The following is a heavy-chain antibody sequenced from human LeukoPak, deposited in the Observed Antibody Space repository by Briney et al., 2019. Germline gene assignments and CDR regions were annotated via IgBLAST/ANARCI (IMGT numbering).Heavy chain of an antibody. V-gene: IGHV1-3*04. Sequence: ASVKVSCKASGHTFTSYAMHWVRQAPGERLEWMGWINTGKGNTKYSQKFQGRVTITMDTSASTAYMELSSLRSEDTAVYYCARDHVVGLAPFDPWGQGTLVTVSS. J-gene: IGHJ5*02. D-gene: IGHD2-15*01. CDR3: ARDHVVGLAPFDP. CDR1: GHTFTSYA. CDR2: INTGKGNT.